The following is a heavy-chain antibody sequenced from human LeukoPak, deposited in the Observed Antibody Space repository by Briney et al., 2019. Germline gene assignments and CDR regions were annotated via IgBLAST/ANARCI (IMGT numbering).Heavy chain of an antibody. V-gene: IGHV4-61*01. CDR2: IYYSGST. Sequence: SETLSLTCTVSGGSVNSGSYYWNWIRQPPGKGLEWIGYIYYSGSTNYNPSLKSRVTISVDTSKNQFSLKLSSVTAADTAVCYCARGMDSSSWGQGTLVTVSS. D-gene: IGHD6-13*01. CDR3: ARGMDSSS. J-gene: IGHJ4*02. CDR1: GGSVNSGSYY.